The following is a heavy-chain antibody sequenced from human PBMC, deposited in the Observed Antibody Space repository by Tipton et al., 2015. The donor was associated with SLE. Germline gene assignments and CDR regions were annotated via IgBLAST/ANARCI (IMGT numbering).Heavy chain of an antibody. J-gene: IGHJ3*02. Sequence: TLSLTCTVSGDSISNYYWSWIRQSAGKGLEWMGRFYPGGTTSYNPSFKSRVTMSADTSKNQFSLQLNSVTPEDTAIYYCARVLGTGLSGAFAIWGQGTMVTVSS. CDR1: GDSISNYY. D-gene: IGHD3/OR15-3a*01. V-gene: IGHV4-4*07. CDR3: ARVLGTGLSGAFAI. CDR2: FYPGGTT.